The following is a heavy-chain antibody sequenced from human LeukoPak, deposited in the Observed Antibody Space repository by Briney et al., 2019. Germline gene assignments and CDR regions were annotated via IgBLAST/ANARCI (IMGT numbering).Heavy chain of an antibody. CDR3: ARRTNYLAFDY. J-gene: IGHJ4*02. D-gene: IGHD4/OR15-4a*01. CDR2: MSPDGTEK. CDR1: GFTFSGSW. V-gene: IGHV3-7*01. Sequence: GGSLRLSCAASGFTFSGSWMSWVRQTPEKGLEWVANMSPDGTEKYYVDSVKGRFTISRDNAKNSLYLQMNSLRAEDTAVYYCARRTNYLAFDYWGQGTLVTVSS.